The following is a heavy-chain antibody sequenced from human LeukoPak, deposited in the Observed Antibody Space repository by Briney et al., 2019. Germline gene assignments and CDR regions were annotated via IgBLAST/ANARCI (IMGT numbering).Heavy chain of an antibody. Sequence: PSETLSLTCAVYGGSLSGYSWSWLRQPPGKGLEWIGEINHSGSTNYNPSLRSRVTISVDTSKNQFSLKLSSVTAADTAVYYCASFGDNYFNYWGQGTLVTVSS. CDR1: GGSLSGYS. V-gene: IGHV4-34*01. CDR3: ASFGDNYFNY. CDR2: INHSGST. D-gene: IGHD2-21*02. J-gene: IGHJ4*02.